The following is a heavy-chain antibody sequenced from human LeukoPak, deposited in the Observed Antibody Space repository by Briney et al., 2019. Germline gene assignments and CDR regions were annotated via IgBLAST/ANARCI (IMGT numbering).Heavy chain of an antibody. CDR1: GGSISSYY. J-gene: IGHJ4*02. Sequence: PSETLSLTCTVSGGSISSYYWSWIRQPQGKALEWIGYIHYSGSTNYNPSLKSRVTISVDTSKNQFSLKLSSVTAADTAVYYCARDPRSATLGLWGQGTLVTVSS. CDR3: ARDPRSATLGL. CDR2: IHYSGST. D-gene: IGHD3/OR15-3a*01. V-gene: IGHV4-59*01.